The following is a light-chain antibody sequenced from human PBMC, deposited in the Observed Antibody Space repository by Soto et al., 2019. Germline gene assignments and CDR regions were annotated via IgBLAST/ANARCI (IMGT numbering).Light chain of an antibody. V-gene: IGLV2-14*03. CDR2: DVS. CDR3: SSYTSSSTPHV. J-gene: IGLJ1*01. Sequence: QSVLTQPASVSGSPGQSITISCTGSSSDVGGYDYVSWYQHHPGKAPKLMIHDVSNRPSGVSNRFSGSKSGNTASLTISGLQAEDEADYYCSSYTSSSTPHVFGTGTKLTVL. CDR1: SSDVGGYDY.